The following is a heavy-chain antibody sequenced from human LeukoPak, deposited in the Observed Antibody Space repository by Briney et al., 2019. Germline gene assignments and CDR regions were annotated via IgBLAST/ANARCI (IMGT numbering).Heavy chain of an antibody. V-gene: IGHV4-59*01. CDR2: IYYSGST. CDR1: GGSISSYY. J-gene: IGHJ4*02. Sequence: KPSETLSLTCTVSGGSISSYYWSWIRQPPGKGLEWIGYIYYSGSTNYNPSLKSRVTISVDTSKNQFSLKLSSVTAADAAVYYCARDEGRYYDSSGYYVVWGQGALVTVSS. D-gene: IGHD3-22*01. CDR3: ARDEGRYYDSSGYYVV.